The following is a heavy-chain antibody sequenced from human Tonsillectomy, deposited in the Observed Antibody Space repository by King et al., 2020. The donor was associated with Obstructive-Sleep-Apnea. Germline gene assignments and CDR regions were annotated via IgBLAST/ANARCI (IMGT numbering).Heavy chain of an antibody. CDR3: ARVPYDSSGYGYFDY. CDR2: ISYSTNA. CDR1: GCAISSGGYF. V-gene: IGHV4-31*01. D-gene: IGHD3-22*01. Sequence: VQLQESGPGLVKPSQTLSPTCTVSGCAISSGGYFWSWIRQHPGKGLEFTWYISYSTNAYYNPSLNSKLTISVDTCKNHFSLKLSSVTAADTAVYYCARVPYDSSGYGYFDYWGQGNMVTVSS. J-gene: IGHJ4*02.